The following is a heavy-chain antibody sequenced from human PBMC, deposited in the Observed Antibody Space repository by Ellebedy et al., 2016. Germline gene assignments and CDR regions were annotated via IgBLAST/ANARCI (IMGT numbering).Heavy chain of an antibody. V-gene: IGHV3-23*01. CDR3: AKGGRFGGPDAFDL. J-gene: IGHJ3*01. CDR1: GFSVSSNY. Sequence: GGSLRLSCVVSGFSVSSNYLSWVRQAPGKGLEWVSAISHSGISTFYADSVKGRFTISRDNSKNTLYLQMNSLRAEDTAVYYCAKGGRFGGPDAFDLWGQGTMVTVSS. CDR2: ISHSGIST. D-gene: IGHD3-10*01.